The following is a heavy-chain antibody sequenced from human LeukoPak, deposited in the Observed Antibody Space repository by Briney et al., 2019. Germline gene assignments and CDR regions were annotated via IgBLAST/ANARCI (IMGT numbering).Heavy chain of an antibody. V-gene: IGHV4-61*02. D-gene: IGHD3-22*01. CDR2: IYTSGST. J-gene: IGHJ4*02. Sequence: PSETLSLTCTVSGGSISSGSYYWSWIRQPAGKGLEWIGRIYTSGSTNYNPSLKNRVTISVDTSKNQFSLKLSSVTAADTAVYYCARAGDSSGYPSDYWGQGTLVTVSS. CDR1: GGSISSGSYY. CDR3: ARAGDSSGYPSDY.